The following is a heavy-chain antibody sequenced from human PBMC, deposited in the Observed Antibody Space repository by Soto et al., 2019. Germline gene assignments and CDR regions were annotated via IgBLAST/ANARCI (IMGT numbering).Heavy chain of an antibody. CDR1: GFTFSSYS. CDR2: ISSSSSTI. Sequence: PGGSLRLSCAASGFTFSSYSMNWVRQAPGKGLEWVSYISSSSSTIYYADSVKGRFTISRDNAKNSLYLQMNSLRAEDTALYYCAKDGRLAAADPGWFDPWGQGTLVTVSS. CDR3: AKDGRLAAADPGWFDP. V-gene: IGHV3-48*04. D-gene: IGHD6-13*01. J-gene: IGHJ5*02.